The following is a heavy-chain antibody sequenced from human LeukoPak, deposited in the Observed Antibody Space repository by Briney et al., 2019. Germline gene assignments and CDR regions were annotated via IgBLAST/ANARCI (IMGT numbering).Heavy chain of an antibody. J-gene: IGHJ4*02. Sequence: ASVKVSCKASGYTFTGYYIHWVRQAPGQGLEWMGRINPNSGGTNYAQKFQGRVTMTRDTSISTAYMELSRLRSDDTAVYYCARGGYDSSGYYSVYWGQGTLVTVSS. D-gene: IGHD3-22*01. CDR3: ARGGYDSSGYYSVY. CDR1: GYTFTGYY. V-gene: IGHV1-2*06. CDR2: INPNSGGT.